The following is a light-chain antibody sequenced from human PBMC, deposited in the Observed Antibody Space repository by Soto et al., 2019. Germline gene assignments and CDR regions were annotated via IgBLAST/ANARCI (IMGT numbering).Light chain of an antibody. V-gene: IGKV1-5*01. Sequence: DIQMTQSPSTLSASVGDRVTITCRASQSIGNKLAWYQQKPGKAPKLLIYDASSLESGVPSRFSGSGSGTEFTLTISSLRPDDFAIYYCQQYHNYWTFGQGTKVAIK. J-gene: IGKJ1*01. CDR1: QSIGNK. CDR2: DAS. CDR3: QQYHNYWT.